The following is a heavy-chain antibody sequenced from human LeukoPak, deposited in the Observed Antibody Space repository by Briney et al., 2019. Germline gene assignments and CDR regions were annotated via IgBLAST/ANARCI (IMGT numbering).Heavy chain of an antibody. V-gene: IGHV1-69*06. J-gene: IGHJ4*02. Sequence: ASVKVSCKASGGTFSSYAISWVRQAPGQGLEWMGGIIPIFGTANYAQKFQGRVTITADKSTSTAYMELSSLRSEDTAVYYCARDSGYSYGLDTYYFDYWGQGTLVTVSS. CDR1: GGTFSSYA. CDR2: IIPIFGTA. D-gene: IGHD5-18*01. CDR3: ARDSGYSYGLDTYYFDY.